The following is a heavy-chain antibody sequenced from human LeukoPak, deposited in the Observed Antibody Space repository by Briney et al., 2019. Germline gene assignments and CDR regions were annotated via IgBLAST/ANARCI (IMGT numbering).Heavy chain of an antibody. CDR3: VRDQTWSFDS. V-gene: IGHV3-48*01. CDR2: IRSSGTEM. D-gene: IGHD2-8*02. CDR1: GFTFSTDP. J-gene: IGHJ4*02. Sequence: GGSLRLSCAASGFTFSTDPMNWVRRAPGKGLEWLSNIRSSGTEMYYAESVKGRFTISRDNAKNSLFLQMNSLRVEDTAVYYCVRDQTWSFDSWGQGTLVTVSS.